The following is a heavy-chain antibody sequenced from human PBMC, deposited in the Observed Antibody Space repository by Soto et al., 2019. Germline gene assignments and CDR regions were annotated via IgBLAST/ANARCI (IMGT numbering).Heavy chain of an antibody. D-gene: IGHD6-19*01. V-gene: IGHV3-30*18. CDR3: AKVLYSSDWYKYFDP. Sequence: QVQLVDSGGGVVQPGRSLRLSCAASGFSFSTTGMHWVRQAPGKGLEWVAMISHDGGAKYYADSVKGRFTISRDDSKNTLYLQMNSLRPEDTAVYYCAKVLYSSDWYKYFDPWGQGTLVTVSS. CDR2: ISHDGGAK. CDR1: GFSFSTTG. J-gene: IGHJ5*02.